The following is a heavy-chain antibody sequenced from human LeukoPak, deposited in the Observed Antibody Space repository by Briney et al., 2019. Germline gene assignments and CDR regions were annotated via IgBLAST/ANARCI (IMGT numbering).Heavy chain of an antibody. J-gene: IGHJ5*02. V-gene: IGHV4-59*01. CDR2: IYYSGST. D-gene: IGHD1-1*01. CDR1: GGSISSYY. CDR3: ARHGTTGTHLNWFDP. Sequence: PSETLSLTCTVSGGSISSYYWSWIRQPPGKGLEWIGYIYYSGSTNYNPSLKSRVTISVDTSKNQFSLKVSSVTAADTAVYYCARHGTTGTHLNWFDPWGQGTLVTVSS.